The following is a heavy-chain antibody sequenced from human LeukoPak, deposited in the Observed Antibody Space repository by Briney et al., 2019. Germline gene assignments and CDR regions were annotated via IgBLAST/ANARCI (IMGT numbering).Heavy chain of an antibody. V-gene: IGHV5-51*01. CDR2: IYPGDSDT. Sequence: GESLKISCKGSGHSFTSYWIGWVRQMPGKGLEWMGIIYPGDSDTRYSPSFQGQVTISADKSISTAYLQWSSLKASDTAMYYCARRQSEAYCSGGSCYYFDYWGQGTLVTVSS. CDR1: GHSFTSYW. J-gene: IGHJ4*02. D-gene: IGHD2-15*01. CDR3: ARRQSEAYCSGGSCYYFDY.